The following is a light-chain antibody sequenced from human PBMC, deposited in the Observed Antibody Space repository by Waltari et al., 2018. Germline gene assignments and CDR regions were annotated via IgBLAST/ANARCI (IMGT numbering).Light chain of an antibody. CDR2: GES. CDR3: QQYDISPLT. J-gene: IGKJ4*01. Sequence: EIVLTQSPGTLSLSPGERATLSCRASQTVRTTYLAGYQQKPGQAPTPLTYGESSRATGIPDRFSGSGSGTDFSLTISSLEPEDFAVYYCQQYDISPLTFGGGTKVEIK. V-gene: IGKV3-20*01. CDR1: QTVRTTY.